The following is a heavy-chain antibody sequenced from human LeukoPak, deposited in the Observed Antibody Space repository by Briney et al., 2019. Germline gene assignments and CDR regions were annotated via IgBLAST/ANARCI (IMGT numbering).Heavy chain of an antibody. D-gene: IGHD3-10*01. Sequence: PPGGSLRLSCAASGFTFSTYAMSWVRQAPGKGLEGGSTVSTSGRSTYYADSVKGRFTISRDNSKNTLSLQMNSLRAEDTAVYYCAKGLNGYGSGSYSHLDAFDIWGQGTLVTVSS. V-gene: IGHV3-23*01. CDR2: VSTSGRST. CDR1: GFTFSTYA. CDR3: AKGLNGYGSGSYSHLDAFDI. J-gene: IGHJ3*02.